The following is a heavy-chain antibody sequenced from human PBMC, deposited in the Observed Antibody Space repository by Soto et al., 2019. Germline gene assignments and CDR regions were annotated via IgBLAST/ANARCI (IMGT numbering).Heavy chain of an antibody. V-gene: IGHV3-64D*08. CDR2: ISSNGGST. J-gene: IGHJ4*02. CDR3: VKDKWYSSGWLDY. CDR1: GFTFSSCA. Sequence: PGGSLRLSCSASGFTFSSCAMHWVRQAPGKGLEYVSAISSNGGSTYYADSVKGRFTISRDNSKNTLYLQMSSLRAEDTAVYYCVKDKWYSSGWLDYWGQGTQVTVSS. D-gene: IGHD6-19*01.